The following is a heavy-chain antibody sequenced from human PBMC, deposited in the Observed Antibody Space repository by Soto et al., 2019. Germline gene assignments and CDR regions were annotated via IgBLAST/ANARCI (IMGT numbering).Heavy chain of an antibody. CDR2: ISAYNGTT. CDR1: GYTFTSYG. CDR3: AATVNTLDPWYFDY. V-gene: IGHV1-18*01. J-gene: IGHJ4*02. D-gene: IGHD4-17*01. Sequence: GASAKLSCEASGYTFTSYGMSWPRQAHGQGLEWMACISAYNGTTNYAQKLQGRVTMTTDTSTSTAYMELRSLRSDDTAVYYCAATVNTLDPWYFDYWGQGTLVTVSS.